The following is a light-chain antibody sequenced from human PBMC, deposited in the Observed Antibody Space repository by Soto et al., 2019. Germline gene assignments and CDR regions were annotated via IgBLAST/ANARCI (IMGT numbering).Light chain of an antibody. CDR2: DAS. J-gene: IGKJ3*01. CDR3: QQRSNPFT. V-gene: IGKV3-11*01. Sequence: EIVLTQSPATLSLSPGERATLSCRASQSVCNYLGWYQQKPGQAPRLLIYDASNRATGIPDRFSGSGSGTDFSLSISSLEPEDFAVYYCQQRSNPFTFGPGTKVDIK. CDR1: QSVCNY.